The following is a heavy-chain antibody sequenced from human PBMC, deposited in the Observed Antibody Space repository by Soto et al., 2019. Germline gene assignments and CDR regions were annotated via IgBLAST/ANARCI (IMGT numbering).Heavy chain of an antibody. CDR3: ARSRPHIVVVTAIHGYFDL. J-gene: IGHJ2*01. CDR1: GGSISSSSYY. V-gene: IGHV4-39*01. Sequence: PSETLSLTCTVSGGSISSSSYYWGWIRQPPGKGLEWIGSIYYSGRTYYNPSLKSRVTISVDTSKNQFSLKLSSVTAADTAVYYCARSRPHIVVVTAIHGYFDLWGRGTLVTVSS. D-gene: IGHD2-21*02. CDR2: IYYSGRT.